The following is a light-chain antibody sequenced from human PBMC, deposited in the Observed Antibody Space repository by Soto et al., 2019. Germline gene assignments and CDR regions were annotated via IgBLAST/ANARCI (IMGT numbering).Light chain of an antibody. CDR2: GAS. V-gene: IGKV3-20*01. CDR1: ESVSSSY. J-gene: IGKJ5*01. CDR3: HQYGTSTIT. Sequence: EIVLTQSPDTLSLSPGERATLSCRASESVSSSYLAWYQQRPGQAPRLLIYGASSRATGIPERFSGSGSGTDFTLTISRLEPEDFAVYYCHQYGTSTITFSPGTRLEIK.